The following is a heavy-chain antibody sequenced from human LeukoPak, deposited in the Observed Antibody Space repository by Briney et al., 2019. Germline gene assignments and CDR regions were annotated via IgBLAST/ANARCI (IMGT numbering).Heavy chain of an antibody. CDR1: GYRFTTYW. D-gene: IGHD2-15*01. J-gene: IGHJ4*02. CDR2: VYPDGSDR. Sequence: GESLKISCKASGYRFTTYWIAWVRQIPGKGLEWMGIVYPDGSDRRYSPSFHGQGTISADKSISTAYLQWSSLKASDTAMYYCTRLYCNGGSCFGTFDYWGQGTLVTVSS. CDR3: TRLYCNGGSCFGTFDY. V-gene: IGHV5-51*01.